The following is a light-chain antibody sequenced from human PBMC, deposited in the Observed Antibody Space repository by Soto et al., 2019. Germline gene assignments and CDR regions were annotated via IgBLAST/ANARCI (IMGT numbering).Light chain of an antibody. J-gene: IGKJ5*01. V-gene: IGKV1-33*01. CDR2: DAS. CDR3: QHYDNFPRAIT. CDR1: QDISSY. Sequence: DIQMTQSPSSLSASVVDRVTISCRASQDISSYLNWYQQKPGKAPKLLIYDASNLETGVPSRFSGSGSGTDFTFTISSLQPEDIATYYCQHYDNFPRAITFGQGTRLEIK.